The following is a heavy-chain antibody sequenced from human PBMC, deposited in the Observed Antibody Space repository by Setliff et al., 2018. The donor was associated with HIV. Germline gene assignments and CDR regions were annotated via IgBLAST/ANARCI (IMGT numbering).Heavy chain of an antibody. J-gene: IGHJ6*02. D-gene: IGHD3-10*01. Sequence: ASVKASCKASGYTFTSYAMHWVRQAPGQRLEWMGWINAGNGNTKYSQKFQGRVTVTRDTSASTAYMELSSLRSEDTAVYYCARAEIRPQGPYYYGMDVWGQGTTVTVSS. CDR2: INAGNGNT. CDR3: ARAEIRPQGPYYYGMDV. V-gene: IGHV1-3*01. CDR1: GYTFTSYA.